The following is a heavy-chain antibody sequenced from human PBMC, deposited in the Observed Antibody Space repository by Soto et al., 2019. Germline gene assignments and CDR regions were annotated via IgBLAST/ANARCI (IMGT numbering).Heavy chain of an antibody. J-gene: IGHJ5*02. D-gene: IGHD3-10*01. CDR2: SGGSGTTI. Sequence: GVTLRLSCGASGFPFSAYAMNWVLQTAGKGREWVCGSGGSGTTIYCADSVKCRFTISRDNFGNTRYLQMNSVRVEDTVVYYCARSVRPLSGFDPWGQVTRVTVSS. CDR3: ARSVRPLSGFDP. CDR1: GFPFSAYA. V-gene: IGHV3-23*01.